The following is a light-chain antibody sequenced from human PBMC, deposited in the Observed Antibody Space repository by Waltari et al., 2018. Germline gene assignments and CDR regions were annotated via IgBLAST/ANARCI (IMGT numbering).Light chain of an antibody. J-gene: IGKJ4*01. CDR1: QSVWNSY. CDR2: GAS. V-gene: IGKV3-20*01. CDR3: QQYGNSPLT. Sequence: EVVLTQSPGTLSLSPEERATLSCRASQSVWNSYLAWYQQKPGQAPRLLIYGASLRATGIPERFSGSGSGTDFTLTIRSLEPEDFALYHCQQYGNSPLTFGGGTRVEI.